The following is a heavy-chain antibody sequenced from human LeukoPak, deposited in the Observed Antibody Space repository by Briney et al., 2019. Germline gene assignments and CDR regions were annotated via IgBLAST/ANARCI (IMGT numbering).Heavy chain of an antibody. J-gene: IGHJ4*02. CDR2: TYCSGST. CDR1: GGSISSYY. D-gene: IGHD2-2*01. Sequence: PSETLSLTCTVSGGSISSYYWSWIRQPPGKGLEWIGYTYCSGSTNYNPSLKSRVTISVDTSKNQFSLKLSSVTAADTAVYYCARVMAGIVVVPAAYDYWGQGTLVTVSS. V-gene: IGHV4-59*01. CDR3: ARVMAGIVVVPAAYDY.